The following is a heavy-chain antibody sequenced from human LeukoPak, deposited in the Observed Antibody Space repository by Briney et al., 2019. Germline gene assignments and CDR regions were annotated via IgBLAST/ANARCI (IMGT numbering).Heavy chain of an antibody. D-gene: IGHD1-26*01. CDR2: IIPILGIA. Sequence: SVKVSCKASGYTFTSYYMHWVRQAPGQGLEWMGRIIPILGIANYAQKFQGRVTITADKSTSTAYMELSSLRSEDTAVYYCARVGNSGYGMDVWGQGTTVTVSS. V-gene: IGHV1-69*04. CDR3: ARVGNSGYGMDV. J-gene: IGHJ6*02. CDR1: GYTFTSYY.